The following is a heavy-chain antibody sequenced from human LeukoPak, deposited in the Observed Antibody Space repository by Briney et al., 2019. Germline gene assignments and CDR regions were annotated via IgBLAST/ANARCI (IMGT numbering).Heavy chain of an antibody. D-gene: IGHD5-18*01. CDR1: GFTFSTYA. J-gene: IGHJ4*02. Sequence: PGGSLRLSCAASGFTFSTYAMSWVRQAPGKGLEWVTAISGSGGSTYYADSVKGRFTISRDNSKNTLYLQMNSLRAEDTAVYYCAKEGYRYGYAIDYWGQGTLVTVSS. CDR3: AKEGYRYGYAIDY. CDR2: ISGSGGST. V-gene: IGHV3-23*01.